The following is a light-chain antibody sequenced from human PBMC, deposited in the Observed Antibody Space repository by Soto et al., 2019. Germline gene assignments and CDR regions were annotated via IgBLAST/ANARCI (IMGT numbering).Light chain of an antibody. CDR3: QQYDTSPPLYT. CDR2: AAS. V-gene: IGKV3-20*01. Sequence: EIVLTQSPGTLSLSPGESATLSCRASQSLNSNFLAWYQQKPGQAPRLLVYAASSRATGIPERFSCSASGTVFTLTNSRLEPEDFAVYYCQQYDTSPPLYTFGQGTKVEIK. J-gene: IGKJ2*01. CDR1: QSLNSNF.